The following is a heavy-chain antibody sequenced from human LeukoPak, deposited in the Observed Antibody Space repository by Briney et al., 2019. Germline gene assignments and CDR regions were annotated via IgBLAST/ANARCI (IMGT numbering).Heavy chain of an antibody. J-gene: IGHJ3*02. D-gene: IGHD3-16*02. CDR3: ARADYVWGSYRPDAFDI. CDR2: ISSSSSYI. V-gene: IGHV3-21*01. Sequence: GGSLRLSCAASGFTFSSYSMNWVRQAPGKGLEWVSSISSSSSYIYYADSVKGRFTISRDNAKNSLYLQMNGLRAEDTAVYYCARADYVWGSYRPDAFDIWGQGTMVTVSS. CDR1: GFTFSSYS.